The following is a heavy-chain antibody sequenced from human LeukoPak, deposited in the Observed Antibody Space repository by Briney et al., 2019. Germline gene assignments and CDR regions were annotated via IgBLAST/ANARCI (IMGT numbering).Heavy chain of an antibody. D-gene: IGHD1-7*01. CDR1: GFTFDDYA. CDR2: ISWNSGSI. J-gene: IGHJ4*02. Sequence: GRSLRLSCAASGFTFDDYAMHWVRQPPGKGLEWVSGISWNSGSIGYADSVKGRFTISRDNAKNSLYLQMNSLRAEDMALYYCAKGSFRGITGTLRGGFDYWGQGTLVTVPS. V-gene: IGHV3-9*03. CDR3: AKGSFRGITGTLRGGFDY.